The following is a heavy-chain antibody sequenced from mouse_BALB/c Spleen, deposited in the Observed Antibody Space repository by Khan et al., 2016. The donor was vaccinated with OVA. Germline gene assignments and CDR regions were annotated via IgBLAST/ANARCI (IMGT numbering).Heavy chain of an antibody. V-gene: IGHV1-18*01. J-gene: IGHJ4*01. CDR1: GYTFTEYT. CDR3: ARDWGRK. CDR2: INPKNGVT. D-gene: IGHD4-1*01. Sequence: EVQLQQSGPELVKPGASVKISCKTSGYTFTEYTLHWVKQSHGKSLEWIGVINPKNGVTSYTQKFRGKATLTVDKSSSTAYMEFRSLTSEDSAVYYCARDWGRKWGQGTSVTGAS.